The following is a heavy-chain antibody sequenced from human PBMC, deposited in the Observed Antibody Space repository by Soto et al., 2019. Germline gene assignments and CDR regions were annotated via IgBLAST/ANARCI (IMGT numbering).Heavy chain of an antibody. CDR1: GFTFTHYR. CDR2: INSDGSNI. D-gene: IGHD1-7*01. J-gene: IGHJ4*02. CDR3: ARAGDWNYVQDF. V-gene: IGHV3-74*01. Sequence: GGSLRLSCVASGFTFTHYRIHWVRQAPGKGLEWVARINSDGSNINYADSVKGRFTISRDNSKNTVFLQMHSLTDDDSALYFCARAGDWNYVQDFWGQGTLVAVSS.